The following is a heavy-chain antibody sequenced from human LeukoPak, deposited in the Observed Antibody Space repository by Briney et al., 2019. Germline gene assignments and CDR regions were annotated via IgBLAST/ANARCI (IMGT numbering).Heavy chain of an antibody. CDR3: AKARFSSVYYGVDY. CDR1: GFTFSNYA. D-gene: IGHD3-22*01. J-gene: IGHJ4*02. CDR2: IRGSADST. V-gene: IGHV3-23*01. Sequence: GGSLRLSCAASGFTFSNYAMSWVRQAPGKGLEWVSAIRGSADSTYYADSVMGRFTISRDNSKNTLYLQMNSLRAEDTAVYYCAKARFSSVYYGVDYWGQGTLVTVSS.